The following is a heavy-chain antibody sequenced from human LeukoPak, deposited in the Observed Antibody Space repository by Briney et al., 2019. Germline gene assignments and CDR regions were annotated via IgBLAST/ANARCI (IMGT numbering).Heavy chain of an antibody. J-gene: IGHJ4*02. Sequence: SVKVSCKASGGTFSSYAISWVRQAPGQGLEWVGRIIPIFGTANYAQKFQGRVTITTDESTSTAYMELSSLRSEDTAVYYCARDAIAVAGTDQNLFDYWGQGTLVTVSS. V-gene: IGHV1-69*05. D-gene: IGHD6-19*01. CDR2: IIPIFGTA. CDR1: GGTFSSYA. CDR3: ARDAIAVAGTDQNLFDY.